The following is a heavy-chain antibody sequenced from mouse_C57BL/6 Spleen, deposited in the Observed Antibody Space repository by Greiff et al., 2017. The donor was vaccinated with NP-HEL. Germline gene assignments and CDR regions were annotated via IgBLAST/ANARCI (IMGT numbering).Heavy chain of an antibody. CDR1: GFNIKDYY. CDR2: IDPEDGDT. J-gene: IGHJ4*01. Sequence: EVKLQQSGAELVRPGASVKLSCTASGFNIKDYYMHWVKQRPEQGLEWIGRIDPEDGDTEYAPKFQGKATMTADTSSNTAYLQLSSLTSEDTAVYYCTPHYYGSSAMDYWGQGTSVTVSS. V-gene: IGHV14-1*01. CDR3: TPHYYGSSAMDY. D-gene: IGHD1-1*01.